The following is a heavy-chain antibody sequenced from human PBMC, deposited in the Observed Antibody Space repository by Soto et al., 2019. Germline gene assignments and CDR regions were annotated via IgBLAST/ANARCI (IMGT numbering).Heavy chain of an antibody. CDR2: ISSSSYI. Sequence: GGSLRLSCAASGFTFSSYSMNWVRQAPGKGLEWVSCISSSSYIYYADSVKGRFTISRDNAKNSLYLQMNSLRAEDTAVYYCARGPPFDSWGQGTLVTVSS. CDR1: GFTFSSYS. J-gene: IGHJ5*01. V-gene: IGHV3-21*01. CDR3: ARGPPFDS.